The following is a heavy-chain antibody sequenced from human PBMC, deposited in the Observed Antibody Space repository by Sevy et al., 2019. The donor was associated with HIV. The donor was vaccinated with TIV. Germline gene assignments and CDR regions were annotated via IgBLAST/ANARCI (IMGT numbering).Heavy chain of an antibody. CDR1: GFTFSSYT. V-gene: IGHV3-23*01. J-gene: IGHJ4*02. Sequence: GGSLRLSCAASGFTFSSYTMSWVRQAPGKGLEWVSSISTTGDNTYYADSVKGRFTISRDNSKNTLYLQMNSLRPEDTALYYCAKNRGGSGSYYCDYWGQGTLVTVSS. D-gene: IGHD3-10*01. CDR2: ISTTGDNT. CDR3: AKNRGGSGSYYCDY.